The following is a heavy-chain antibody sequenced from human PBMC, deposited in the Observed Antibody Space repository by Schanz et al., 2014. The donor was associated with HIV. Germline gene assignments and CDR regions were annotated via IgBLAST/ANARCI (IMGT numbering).Heavy chain of an antibody. CDR2: IIPMLGTA. J-gene: IGHJ5*02. CDR3: ARDDVLDSLAS. V-gene: IGHV1-69*01. Sequence: QVQLVQSGAEVKKPGSSVKVSCKASGGTFSRHAINWVRQAPGQGLEWMGGIIPMLGTATYAQKFQGRVTITADESTSTAYMELTGLNPEDTAIYYCARDDVLDSLASWGQGTLVTVSS. CDR1: GGTFSRHA. D-gene: IGHD2-21*01.